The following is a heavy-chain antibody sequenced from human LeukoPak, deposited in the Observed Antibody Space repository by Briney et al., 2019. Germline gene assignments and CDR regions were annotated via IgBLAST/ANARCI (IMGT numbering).Heavy chain of an antibody. D-gene: IGHD3-22*01. Sequence: SETLPLTCAVYGGSFSGYYWSWIRQPPGKGLEWIGEINHSGSTNYNPSLKSRVTISVDTSKNQFSLKLSSVTAADTAVYYCARAPHYYDSSGYEDWGQGTLVTVSS. V-gene: IGHV4-34*01. CDR3: ARAPHYYDSSGYED. J-gene: IGHJ4*02. CDR2: INHSGST. CDR1: GGSFSGYY.